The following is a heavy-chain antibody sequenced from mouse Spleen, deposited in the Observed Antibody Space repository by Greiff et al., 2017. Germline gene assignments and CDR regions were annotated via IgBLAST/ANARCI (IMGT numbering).Heavy chain of an antibody. Sequence: QVQLQQPGAELVKPGASVKLSCKASGYTFTSYWMHWVKQRPGQGLEWIGEINPSNGRTNYNEKFKSKATLTVDKSSSTAYMQLSSLTSEDSAVYYCARGITTVVEKDYWGQGTTLTVSS. CDR3: ARGITTVVEKDY. D-gene: IGHD1-1*01. CDR2: INPSNGRT. V-gene: IGHV1S81*02. J-gene: IGHJ2*01. CDR1: GYTFTSYW.